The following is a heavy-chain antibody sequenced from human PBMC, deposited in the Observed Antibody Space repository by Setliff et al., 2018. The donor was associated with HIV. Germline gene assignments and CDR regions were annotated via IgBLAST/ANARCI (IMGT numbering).Heavy chain of an antibody. V-gene: IGHV1-18*01. CDR1: GYTFTSYG. CDR2: ISAYDRNV. J-gene: IGHJ3*02. D-gene: IGHD6-19*01. Sequence: ASVKVSCKASGYTFTSYGVSWVRQAPGQGLEWMGWISAYDRNVNYSQKVQGRVTMTTDTSTSTAYMELKNLKSDDTAVYYCARVLDPGIAVATHAFDIWGQGTMVTVSS. CDR3: ARVLDPGIAVATHAFDI.